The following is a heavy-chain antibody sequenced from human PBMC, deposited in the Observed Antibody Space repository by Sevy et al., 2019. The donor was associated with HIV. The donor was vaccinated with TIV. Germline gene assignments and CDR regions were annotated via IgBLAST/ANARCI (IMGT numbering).Heavy chain of an antibody. V-gene: IGHV3-49*03. CDR2: ITRNSYEAYGGTT. D-gene: IGHD5-12*01. Sequence: GGSLRLSCTTSGFTFDDYAMSWFRQAPGKGLEWVAFITRNSYEAYGGTTEYAASVKSRFIISRDDSKSIAYLQMNSLKTEDTAVYYCSRGLATADTPEYYFDYWGQGNLVTVSS. CDR3: SRGLATADTPEYYFDY. J-gene: IGHJ4*02. CDR1: GFTFDDYA.